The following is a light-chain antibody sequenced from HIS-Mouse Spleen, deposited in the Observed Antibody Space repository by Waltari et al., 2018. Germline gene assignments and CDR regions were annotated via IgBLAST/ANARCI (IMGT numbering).Light chain of an antibody. V-gene: IGLV2-11*01. J-gene: IGLJ2*01. Sequence: QSALTQPRSVSGSPGQSVTISCTGTSSDVGGYNYVSWYQQHPGKAPKLMIYDVSKRPERVPDRFSGSKSGNTASLTISGLQAEDEADYYCCSYAGSYTLVFGGGTKLTVL. CDR3: CSYAGSYTLV. CDR1: SSDVGGYNY. CDR2: DVS.